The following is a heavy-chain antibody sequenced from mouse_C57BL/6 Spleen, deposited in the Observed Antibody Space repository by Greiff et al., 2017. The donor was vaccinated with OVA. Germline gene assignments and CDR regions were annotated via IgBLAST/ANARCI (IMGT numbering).Heavy chain of an antibody. CDR1: GYTFTSYW. J-gene: IGHJ2*01. CDR2: IYPGSGST. CDR3: ARQGDYDDPFDY. Sequence: QVHVKQPGAELVKPGASVKMSCQASGYTFTSYWITWVKQRPGKGLEWIGDIYPGSGSTNYNEKFKSKATLTVDTSSSTAYMQLSSLTSEDSAVYYCARQGDYDDPFDYWGQGTTLTVSS. V-gene: IGHV1-55*01. D-gene: IGHD2-4*01.